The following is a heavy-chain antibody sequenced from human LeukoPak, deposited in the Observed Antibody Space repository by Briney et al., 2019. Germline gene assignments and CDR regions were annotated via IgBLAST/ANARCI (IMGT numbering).Heavy chain of an antibody. CDR3: ARGDGGSFDY. D-gene: IGHD4-23*01. CDR2: IIPILGIA. CDR1: GGTFSSYA. V-gene: IGHV1-69*04. J-gene: IGHJ4*02. Sequence: SVKVSCKASGGTFSSYAISWVRQAPGQGLEWVGRIIPILGIANYAQKFQGRVTITADKSTSTAYMELSSLRSEDTAVYYCARGDGGSFDYWGQGTLVTVSS.